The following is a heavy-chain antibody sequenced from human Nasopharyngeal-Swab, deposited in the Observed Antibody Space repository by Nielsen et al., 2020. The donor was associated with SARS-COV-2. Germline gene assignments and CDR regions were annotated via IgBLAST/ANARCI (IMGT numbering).Heavy chain of an antibody. V-gene: IGHV3-23*01. Sequence: GFLRLSCAASGFTFSSYAMSWVRQAPGKGLEWVSAISGSGGSTYYADSVKGRFTISRDNSKNTLYLQMNSLRAEDTAVYYCAKDQGIAVAGPTRGKYFQHWGQGTLVTVSS. CDR3: AKDQGIAVAGPTRGKYFQH. CDR1: GFTFSSYA. D-gene: IGHD6-19*01. J-gene: IGHJ1*01. CDR2: ISGSGGST.